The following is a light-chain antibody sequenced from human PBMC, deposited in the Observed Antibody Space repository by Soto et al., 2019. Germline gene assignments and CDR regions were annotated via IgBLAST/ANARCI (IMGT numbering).Light chain of an antibody. CDR3: QQYVRSPYT. J-gene: IGKJ3*01. CDR1: QSISSTY. Sequence: EIVLTQSPGSLSLSPGERATLSCRASQSISSTYIAWYQQKRGQAPRLLIFGASSRATGIPDRFSGSGSGTDFSLTISRLEPEDSAVYFCQQYVRSPYTFGPGTEVDIK. V-gene: IGKV3-20*01. CDR2: GAS.